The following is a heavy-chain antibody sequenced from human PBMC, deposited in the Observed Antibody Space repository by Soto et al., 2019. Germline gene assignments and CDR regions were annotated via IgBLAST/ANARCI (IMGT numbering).Heavy chain of an antibody. CDR3: STDIGFYGLDV. J-gene: IGHJ6*02. D-gene: IGHD3-10*01. CDR2: IKSETDGGTT. V-gene: IGHV3-15*01. Sequence: EVQLVESGGGLVQPGESLRLSCATSGLSFTNAWMSWVRQAPGKGLEWVGRIKSETDGGTTDYAAPVKGRFTISRDDSQNTLYLQMNSLKTEDTALYYCSTDIGFYGLDVWGQGTTVTVSS. CDR1: GLSFTNAW.